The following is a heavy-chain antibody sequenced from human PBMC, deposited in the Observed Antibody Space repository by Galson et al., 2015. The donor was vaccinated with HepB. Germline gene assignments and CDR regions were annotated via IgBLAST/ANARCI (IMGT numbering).Heavy chain of an antibody. V-gene: IGHV1-18*04. D-gene: IGHD3-3*01. CDR2: ISGDNGNT. J-gene: IGHJ4*02. CDR1: GFSISNYG. CDR3: AREPVHGNYDSWRGYYFDY. Sequence: SVKVSCKASGFSISNYGIIWVRQAPGQGLEWMGWISGDNGNTDYAQKAQGRVIMTTDTSTNTVYMQMNSLRVEDTAVYYCAREPVHGNYDSWRGYYFDYWGQGALVTVSS.